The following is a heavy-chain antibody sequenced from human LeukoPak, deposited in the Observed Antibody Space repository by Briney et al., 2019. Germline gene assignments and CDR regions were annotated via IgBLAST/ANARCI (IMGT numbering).Heavy chain of an antibody. V-gene: IGHV3-23*01. Sequence: GGSLRLSCAASGFTFSTYAMSWVRQAPGKGLEWVSGISGSGGSTYYANSVKGRFTISRDNSKNTLYLQVNSLRAEDTAVYYCAKGGKWDVTPFDYWGQGTLVTVSS. J-gene: IGHJ4*02. CDR1: GFTFSTYA. CDR3: AKGGKWDVTPFDY. D-gene: IGHD1-26*01. CDR2: ISGSGGST.